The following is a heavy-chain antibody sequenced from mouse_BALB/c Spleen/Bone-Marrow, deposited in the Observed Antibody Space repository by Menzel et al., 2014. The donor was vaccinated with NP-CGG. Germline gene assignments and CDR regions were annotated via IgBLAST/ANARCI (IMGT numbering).Heavy chain of an antibody. V-gene: IGHV1S41*01. CDR2: IAPGSGST. Sequence: DLVKPGASVKLSCKASGYTFTSYWINWIKQRPGQGLEWIGRIAPGSGSTYYNEMFKGKATLTVDTSSSTAYIQLSSLSSEDSAVYFCARGGYYYGSSSFAYWGQGTLVTVSA. CDR1: GYTFTSYW. J-gene: IGHJ3*01. D-gene: IGHD1-1*01. CDR3: ARGGYYYGSSSFAY.